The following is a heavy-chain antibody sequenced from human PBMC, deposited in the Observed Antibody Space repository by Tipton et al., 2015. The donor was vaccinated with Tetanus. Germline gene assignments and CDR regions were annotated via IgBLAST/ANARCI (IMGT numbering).Heavy chain of an antibody. CDR3: ARRGGDFLTGYYDS. J-gene: IGHJ4*02. D-gene: IGHD3-9*01. V-gene: IGHV4-61*01. Sequence: TLSLTCTVSGGSISSRSYYWSWIRQSPGRGLEWIGYIYYTGNTNYNPSLKSRVTISADTTKKQFSLNLRSVTAADTAVYYCARRGGDFLTGYYDSWGQGTPVIVSS. CDR2: IYYTGNT. CDR1: GGSISSRSYY.